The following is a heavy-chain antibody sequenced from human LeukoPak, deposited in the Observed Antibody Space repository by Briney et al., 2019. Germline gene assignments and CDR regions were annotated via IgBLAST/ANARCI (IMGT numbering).Heavy chain of an antibody. D-gene: IGHD3-22*01. CDR1: GYTFTGYY. CDR3: ARVGTYYYDSSGRNY. J-gene: IGHJ4*02. V-gene: IGHV1-2*02. CDR2: INPNSGGT. Sequence: ASVKVSCKASGYTFTGYYMHWVRQAPGQGLEWMGWINPNSGGTNYAQKFQGRVTMTRDTSISTAYMELSRLRSDDTAVYYCARVGTYYYDSSGRNYWGQGTLATVSS.